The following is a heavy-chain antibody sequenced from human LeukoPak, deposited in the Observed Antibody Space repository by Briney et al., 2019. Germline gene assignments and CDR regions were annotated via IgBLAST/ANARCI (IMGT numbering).Heavy chain of an antibody. J-gene: IGHJ3*02. V-gene: IGHV4-34*01. Sequence: SETLSLTCTVSGGSISSYYWSWIRQPPGKGLEWIGEINHSGSTNYNPSLKSRVTISVDTSKNQFSLKLSSVTAADTAVYYCARQHYYDSSGYHYGDAFDIWGQGTMVTVSS. CDR3: ARQHYYDSSGYHYGDAFDI. CDR2: INHSGST. D-gene: IGHD3-22*01. CDR1: GGSISSYY.